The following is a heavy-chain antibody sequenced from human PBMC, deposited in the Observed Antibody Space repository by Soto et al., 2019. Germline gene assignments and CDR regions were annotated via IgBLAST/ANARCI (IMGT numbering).Heavy chain of an antibody. J-gene: IGHJ3*02. CDR1: GGAMHNYY. CDR2: VYSSGST. Sequence: QMQLHESGPGLVKPSETLSLTCAVSGGAMHNYYWHWIRQSPGKGLEWIGYVYSSGSTTHNPSLRNRVSVSLDLAKNQVSLSLRSVTAADTAVYYCARYPWGNLRIEAFDIWGQGTMVTVSS. D-gene: IGHD4-4*01. V-gene: IGHV4-59*01. CDR3: ARYPWGNLRIEAFDI.